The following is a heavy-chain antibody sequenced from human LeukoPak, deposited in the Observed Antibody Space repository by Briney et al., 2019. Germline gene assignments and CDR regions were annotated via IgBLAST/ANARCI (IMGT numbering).Heavy chain of an antibody. CDR3: AREEVKSFGN. V-gene: IGHV3-7*03. J-gene: IGHJ4*02. CDR1: GFRFSGYW. CDR2: IKGDGSET. Sequence: GGSLRLYCAASGFRFSGYWMTWVRQAPGKGLEWVANIKGDGSETSYVTSVRGRVTISIDNAKNSLYLQMNNLRVEDTAVYYCAREEVKSFGNWGQGTLVTVSS.